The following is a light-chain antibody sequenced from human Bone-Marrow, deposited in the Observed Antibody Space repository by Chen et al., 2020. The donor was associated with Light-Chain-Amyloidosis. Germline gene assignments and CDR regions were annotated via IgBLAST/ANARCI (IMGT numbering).Light chain of an antibody. CDR2: DDS. V-gene: IGLV3-21*02. CDR1: NIGSTS. Sequence: YVLTQPPSVPAAPGQTATIACGGNNIGSTSVHWYQQTPGQAPLLVVYDDSDRPSGIPERLSGSNSGNTSTLTISRVEAGDEADYYCQVLDRSSDRPVFGGGTKLTVL. J-gene: IGLJ3*02. CDR3: QVLDRSSDRPV.